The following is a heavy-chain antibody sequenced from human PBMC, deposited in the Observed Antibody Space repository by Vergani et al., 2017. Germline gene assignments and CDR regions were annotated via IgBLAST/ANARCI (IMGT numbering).Heavy chain of an antibody. CDR3: ARGRPRGSGYYRTLDY. CDR1: VFTFSSYA. Sequence: QVQLVESGGGVVQPGRSLRLSCAASVFTFSSYAMHWVRQAPGKGVEWVAVISYVGSNKYYADSVKGRFTISRDNSKNTLYLQMKSRRADDTAVDYCARGRPRGSGYYRTLDYWGQGTLVTVSS. D-gene: IGHD3-22*01. V-gene: IGHV3-30-3*02. CDR2: ISYVGSNK. J-gene: IGHJ4*02.